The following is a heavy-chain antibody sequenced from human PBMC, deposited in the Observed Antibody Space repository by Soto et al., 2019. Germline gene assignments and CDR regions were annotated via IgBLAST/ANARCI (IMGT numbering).Heavy chain of an antibody. CDR2: IYPGDSDT. V-gene: IGHV5-51*01. CDR3: ARHHFPLDSSGYSAHHAYES. J-gene: IGHJ3*02. CDR1: GYSFTNYW. Sequence: HGESLKISCKGSGYSFTNYWIGWVRQMPGKGLEWMGIIYPGDSDTRYSPSFQGQVTISADKSISTAYLQWSSLKASDTAMYYCARHHFPLDSSGYSAHHAYESWGQRPMDTGSS. D-gene: IGHD3-22*01.